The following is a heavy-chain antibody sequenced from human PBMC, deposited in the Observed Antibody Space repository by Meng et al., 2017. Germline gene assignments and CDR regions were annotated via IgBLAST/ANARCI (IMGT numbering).Heavy chain of an antibody. J-gene: IGHJ4*02. CDR1: GGSFSAYC. Sequence: LQKWGRVLLRRSATLSPTCVVSGGSFSAYCRSWLRQPPGKGLEWIGEINHSGSTNHNPSLESRATISVDTSQNNLSLKLSSVTAADSAVYYCARGPTTMAHDFNYWGQGTLVTVSS. CDR2: INHSGST. V-gene: IGHV4-34*04. CDR3: ARGPTTMAHDFNY. D-gene: IGHD4-11*01.